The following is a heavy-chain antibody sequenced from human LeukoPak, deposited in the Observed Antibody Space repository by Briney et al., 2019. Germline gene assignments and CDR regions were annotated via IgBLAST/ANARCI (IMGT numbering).Heavy chain of an antibody. CDR1: GYTVTSYD. CDR2: INPNSGGT. V-gene: IGHV1-2*02. D-gene: IGHD2-2*01. Sequence: ASVKVSCKASGYTVTSYDINWVRQAPGQGLEWMGWINPNSGGTNYAQKFQGRVTMTRDTSISTAYMELSRLRSDDTAVYYCATLTLGYCSSTSCHDAFDIWGQGTMVTVSS. CDR3: ATLTLGYCSSTSCHDAFDI. J-gene: IGHJ3*02.